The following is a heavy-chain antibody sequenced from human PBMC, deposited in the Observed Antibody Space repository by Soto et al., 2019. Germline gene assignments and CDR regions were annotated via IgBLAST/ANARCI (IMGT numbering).Heavy chain of an antibody. J-gene: IGHJ4*02. Sequence: QVQLQELGPGLVKPSQTLSLTCTVSGGSISSGDYYWSWLRQPPGKGLEWIGYIYYSGSTYYNPSLKSRVTISVDTSKNQFSLKLSSVTAADTAVYYCAREATIAARLDSWGQGTLVTVSP. D-gene: IGHD6-6*01. CDR2: IYYSGST. CDR3: AREATIAARLDS. V-gene: IGHV4-30-4*01. CDR1: GGSISSGDYY.